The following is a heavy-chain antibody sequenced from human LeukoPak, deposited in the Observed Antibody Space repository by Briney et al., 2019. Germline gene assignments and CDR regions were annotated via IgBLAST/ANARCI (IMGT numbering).Heavy chain of an antibody. V-gene: IGHV4-34*01. D-gene: IGHD3-22*01. J-gene: IGHJ4*02. CDR1: GGSFSGYY. CDR2: INHSGST. CDR3: ARDRTLIR. Sequence: SETLSLTCAVYGGSFSGYYWSWIRQPPGKGLEWIGEINHSGSTNYNPSLKSRVTTSVDTSKNQFSLKLSSVTAADTAVYYCARDRTLIRWGQGTLVTVSS.